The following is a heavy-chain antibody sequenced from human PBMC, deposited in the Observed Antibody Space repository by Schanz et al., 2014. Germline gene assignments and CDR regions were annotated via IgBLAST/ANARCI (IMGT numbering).Heavy chain of an antibody. J-gene: IGHJ4*02. CDR2: IGGSGDST. CDR1: GFTFSNYG. CDR3: AKHVRSLTGNDY. Sequence: QVQLVESGGGVVQPGRSLRLSCAASGFTFSNYGMHWVRQAPGKGLEWVSGIGGSGDSTHYADSVKGRFIISRDNSKNTLYLQVNSLRAEDTAVYYCAKHVRSLTGNDYWGQGTLVTVSS. D-gene: IGHD3-9*01. V-gene: IGHV3-NL1*01.